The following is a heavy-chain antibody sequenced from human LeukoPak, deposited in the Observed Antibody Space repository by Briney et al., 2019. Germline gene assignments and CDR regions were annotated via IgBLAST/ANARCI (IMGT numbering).Heavy chain of an antibody. V-gene: IGHV1-18*01. CDR3: ASGHYYDSGSYYHYYGMDV. CDR1: GYTFTSYG. J-gene: IGHJ6*02. D-gene: IGHD3-10*01. CDR2: ISAYNGNT. Sequence: ASVKVSCKASGYTFTSYGISWVRQAPGQGLEWMGWISAYNGNTNYAQKLQGRVTMTTDTSTSTAYMELRSLRSDDTAVYYCASGHYYDSGSYYHYYGMDVWGQGTTVTVSS.